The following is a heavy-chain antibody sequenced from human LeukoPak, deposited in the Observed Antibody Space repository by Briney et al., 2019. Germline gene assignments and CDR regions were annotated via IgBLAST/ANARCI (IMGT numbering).Heavy chain of an antibody. V-gene: IGHV1-18*01. CDR2: ISAYNGNT. CDR3: ARVQQRNKELDY. J-gene: IGHJ4*02. Sequence: GASVKGSCKASGYTFTSYGISWVRQAPGQGLEWMGWISAYNGNTNYAQKLQGRVTMTTDTSTSTAYMELRGLRSDDTAVYYCARVQQRNKELDYWGQGTLVTVSS. CDR1: GYTFTSYG. D-gene: IGHD6-13*01.